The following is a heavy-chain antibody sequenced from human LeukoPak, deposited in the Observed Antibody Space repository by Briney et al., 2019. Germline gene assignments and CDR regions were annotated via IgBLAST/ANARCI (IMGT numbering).Heavy chain of an antibody. CDR2: MNPNSGNT. Sequence: ASVKVSCKASGYTFTSSDINWVRQATGQGLEWMGWMNPNSGNTGYAQKFQGRVTMTRNTSISTVYMELSSLRSEDTAVYYCAREPHGGSGTYVYYYYYYMDVWGKGTTVTVS. D-gene: IGHD3-10*01. J-gene: IGHJ6*03. CDR1: GYTFTSSD. V-gene: IGHV1-8*01. CDR3: AREPHGGSGTYVYYYYYYMDV.